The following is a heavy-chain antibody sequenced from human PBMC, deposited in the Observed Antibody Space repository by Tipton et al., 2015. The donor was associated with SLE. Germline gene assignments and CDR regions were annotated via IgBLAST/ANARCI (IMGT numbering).Heavy chain of an antibody. CDR1: GGSISSGGYY. V-gene: IGHV4-31*03. Sequence: TLSLTCTVSGGSISSGGYYWSWIRQHPGKGLEWIGYIYYSGSTYYNPSLKSRVTISVGTSKNQFSLKLTSVTAADTAVYYCARKISVPAWGDYFDYWGLGTRVIVSS. J-gene: IGHJ4*02. CDR3: ARKISVPAWGDYFDY. D-gene: IGHD3-16*01. CDR2: IYYSGST.